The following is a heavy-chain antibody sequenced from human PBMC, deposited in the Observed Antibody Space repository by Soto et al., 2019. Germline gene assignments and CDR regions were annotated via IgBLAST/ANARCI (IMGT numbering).Heavy chain of an antibody. Sequence: QVQLVQSGAEVMKPGSSVKVSCKASGGTFSSYAISWVRQAPGQGLEWMGGVIPIFGTANYAQKFQGRVTITADEPTSTAYMELRSLRSEDTAVYYCARGGVVVVPAAIMSVDYYYGMDVWGQGTTVTVSS. CDR1: GGTFSSYA. J-gene: IGHJ6*02. CDR3: ARGGVVVVPAAIMSVDYYYGMDV. D-gene: IGHD2-2*01. CDR2: VIPIFGTA. V-gene: IGHV1-69*01.